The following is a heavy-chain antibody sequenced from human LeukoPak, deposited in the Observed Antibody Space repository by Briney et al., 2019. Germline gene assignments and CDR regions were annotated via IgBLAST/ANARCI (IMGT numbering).Heavy chain of an antibody. D-gene: IGHD3-10*01. J-gene: IGHJ4*02. V-gene: IGHV3-7*01. CDR2: IRQDGSET. CDR1: GFTVSTNY. Sequence: GGSLRLSCAASGFTVSTNYMSWVRQAPGKGLEWVANIRQDGSETYYVDSVKGRFTISRDIAKQSVFLQMNSLRVEDTAVYYCARLSAMVRGPEDIFYFEYWGLGTLVTVSS. CDR3: ARLSAMVRGPEDIFYFEY.